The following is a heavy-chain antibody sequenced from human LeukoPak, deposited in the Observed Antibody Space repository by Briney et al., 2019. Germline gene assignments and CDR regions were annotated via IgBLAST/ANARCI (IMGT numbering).Heavy chain of an antibody. J-gene: IGHJ3*02. Sequence: GGSLRLSCAASGFXFNTYSINWVRQAPGKGLEWVSSISSSSTYIYYTDSVKGRFTISRDNAKNSLSLQMSSLRAEDTAVYYCVRDLYWNDIWGQGTMVTVSS. CDR3: VRDLYWNDI. D-gene: IGHD1-1*01. CDR2: ISSSSTYI. V-gene: IGHV3-21*01. CDR1: GFXFNTYS.